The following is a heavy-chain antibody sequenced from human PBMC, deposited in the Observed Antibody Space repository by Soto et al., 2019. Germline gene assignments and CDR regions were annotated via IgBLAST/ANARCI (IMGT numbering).Heavy chain of an antibody. V-gene: IGHV3-53*04. J-gene: IGHJ6*03. Sequence: EVQLVESGGGLVQPGGSLRLSCAASGFTVSSNYMSWVRQAPGKGLEWVSVIYSGGSTYYADSVKGRFTISRHNSKNTLYLQMNSLRAEDTAVYYCARGLGPGRYYSMDVWGKGTTVTVSS. D-gene: IGHD4-17*01. CDR2: IYSGGST. CDR1: GFTVSSNY. CDR3: ARGLGPGRYYSMDV.